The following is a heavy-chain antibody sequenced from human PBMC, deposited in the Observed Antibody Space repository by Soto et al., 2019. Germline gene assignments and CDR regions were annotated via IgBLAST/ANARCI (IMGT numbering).Heavy chain of an antibody. J-gene: IGHJ4*02. Sequence: QVQLQQWGAGLLKPSETLSLTCAVYGGSFSGYYWSWIRQPPGKGLEWIGEINHSGSTNYNPSLKSRVTISVDMSKNQFSLKLSSVTAADTAVYYCARAVYYYGSGSYDYWGQGTLVTVSS. CDR3: ARAVYYYGSGSYDY. V-gene: IGHV4-34*01. D-gene: IGHD3-10*01. CDR1: GGSFSGYY. CDR2: INHSGST.